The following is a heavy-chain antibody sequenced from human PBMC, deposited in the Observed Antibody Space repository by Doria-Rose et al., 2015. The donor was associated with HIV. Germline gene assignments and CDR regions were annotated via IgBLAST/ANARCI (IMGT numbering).Heavy chain of an antibody. J-gene: IGHJ5*02. V-gene: IGHV4-39*01. CDR1: GGSVASGTPY. Sequence: QVQPQESGPGLVKPSETQSLTCTVSGGSVASGTPYWDWIRQTPGKGLEWIGTIHYRGITYYNPSLRGRVTISLHTSKNQYSLKLISVTAADAGVYYCAKQAVNWFDPWGQGTLVTVSS. CDR3: AKQAVNWFDP. CDR2: IHYRGIT.